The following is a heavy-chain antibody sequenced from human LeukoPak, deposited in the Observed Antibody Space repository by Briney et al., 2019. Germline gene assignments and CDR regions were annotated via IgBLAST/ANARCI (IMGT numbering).Heavy chain of an antibody. Sequence: GGSLRLSCAASGFTFSSYAMHWVRQAPGKGLEWVAVISYDGSNKYYADSVKGRFTISRDNAKNSLYLQMNSLRVEDTAVYYCVREEGYWGQGTLVTVSS. CDR2: ISYDGSNK. V-gene: IGHV3-30*07. CDR1: GFTFSSYA. J-gene: IGHJ4*02. CDR3: VREEGY.